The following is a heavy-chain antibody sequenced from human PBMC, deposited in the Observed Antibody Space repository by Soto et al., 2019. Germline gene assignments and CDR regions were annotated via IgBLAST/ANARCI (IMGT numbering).Heavy chain of an antibody. J-gene: IGHJ6*02. Sequence: EVQLVESGGGLVKPGGSLRLSGSASGFTFSATGMNWVRRAPGKGPEWVSSISSGSEYIFYGDSVQGRLTISRDNAKNSVYLQLNNLRAEDTAVYYCAKDGAAGSVLDVWGQGTTVTVSS. V-gene: IGHV3-21*02. CDR2: ISSGSEYI. CDR3: AKDGAAGSVLDV. CDR1: GFTFSATG. D-gene: IGHD6-13*01.